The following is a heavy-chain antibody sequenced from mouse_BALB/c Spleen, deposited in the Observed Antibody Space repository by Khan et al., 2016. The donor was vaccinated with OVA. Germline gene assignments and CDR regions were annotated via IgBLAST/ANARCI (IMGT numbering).Heavy chain of an antibody. Sequence: QVQLQQSGAELARPGASVKMSCKASGYTFTSYTMHWVKQRPGQGLEWIGYINPSSGYTNYTQKFKDKTTLTADKSSSTAYMPLSSLTSEDSAVYYCARLTPYGYDAWFAYWGQGTLVTVSA. D-gene: IGHD2-2*01. CDR2: INPSSGYT. CDR3: ARLTPYGYDAWFAY. V-gene: IGHV1-4*01. CDR1: GYTFTSYT. J-gene: IGHJ3*01.